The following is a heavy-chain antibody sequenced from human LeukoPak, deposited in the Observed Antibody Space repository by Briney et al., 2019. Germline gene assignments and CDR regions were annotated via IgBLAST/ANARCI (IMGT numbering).Heavy chain of an antibody. CDR2: IDWDDDK. CDR3: ARINYDRSKGFDY. D-gene: IGHD3-22*01. J-gene: IGHJ4*02. V-gene: IGHV2-70*11. Sequence: SGPTLVKPTQTLTLTCTFSGFPLSTRGMCVSWIRQPPGKALEWLARIDWDDDKYYSTSLRTRLTISKDTSKNQVVLTMTNMDPVDTATYYCARINYDRSKGFDYWGQGTLVTVSS. CDR1: GFPLSTRGMC.